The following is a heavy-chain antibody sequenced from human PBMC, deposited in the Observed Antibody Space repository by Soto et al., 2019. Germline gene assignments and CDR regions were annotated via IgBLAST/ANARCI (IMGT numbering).Heavy chain of an antibody. J-gene: IGHJ6*04. Sequence: EVQLVESGGGLVQPGGSLRLSCATSGFTFSSYWMNWVRQAPGKGLEWVAHIKQDGSEKYYVDSVKGRFTISRDYAAKSLFLQMNSLRVEDTAVYYCARDRTLDVWGEGTTVTVSS. CDR2: IKQDGSEK. CDR1: GFTFSSYW. CDR3: ARDRTLDV. V-gene: IGHV3-7*01.